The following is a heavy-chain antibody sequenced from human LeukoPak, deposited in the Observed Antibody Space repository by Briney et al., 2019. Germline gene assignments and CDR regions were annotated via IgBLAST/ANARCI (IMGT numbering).Heavy chain of an antibody. CDR3: AKDDAYLQYDD. CDR2: VGPSGART. CDR1: GFTFSSYS. Sequence: GGSLRLSCAASGFTFSSYSMNWVRQAPGKGLKWVSGVGPSGARTYYADSVKGRFTVSRDNSKNMVFLQMNSLRAEDTAIYYCAKDDAYLQYDDWGQGTLVTVSS. J-gene: IGHJ4*02. D-gene: IGHD5-24*01. V-gene: IGHV3-23*01.